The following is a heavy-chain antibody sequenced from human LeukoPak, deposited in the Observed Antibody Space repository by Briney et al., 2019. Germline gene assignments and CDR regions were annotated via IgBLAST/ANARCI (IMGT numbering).Heavy chain of an antibody. CDR2: ISWNSGSI. D-gene: IGHD4-17*01. CDR1: GFTFDDYA. V-gene: IGHV3-9*01. J-gene: IGHJ4*02. CDR3: AKSGMTTVTPMDY. Sequence: GGSLRLSCAASGFTFDDYAMHWVRQAPGKGLEWVSGISWNSGSIGYADSVKGRFTISRDNAKNSLYLQMNSLRAEDTALYYCAKSGMTTVTPMDYWGQGTLVTVSS.